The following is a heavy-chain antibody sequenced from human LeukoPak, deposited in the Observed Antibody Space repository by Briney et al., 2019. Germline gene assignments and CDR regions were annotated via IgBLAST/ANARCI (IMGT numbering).Heavy chain of an antibody. V-gene: IGHV1-69*01. J-gene: IGHJ4*02. Sequence: SVKVSCKASGGTFSSYAISWVRQAPGQGLEWMGGIIPIFGTANYAQKFQGRVTITADESTSTAYMELSSLRSEDTAVYYCARHEILWSGYQNYFDYWGQGTLVTVSS. CDR3: ARHEILWSGYQNYFDY. CDR1: GGTFSSYA. D-gene: IGHD3-3*01. CDR2: IIPIFGTA.